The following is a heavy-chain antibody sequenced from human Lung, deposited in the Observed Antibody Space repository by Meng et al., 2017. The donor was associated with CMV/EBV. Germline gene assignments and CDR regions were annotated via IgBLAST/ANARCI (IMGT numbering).Heavy chain of an antibody. D-gene: IGHD1-26*01. CDR3: AKTLSDRWDEGFDY. Sequence: VKVSCXSSGYTFTGYYMHWVRQAPGQGLEWMGWINPNNGGTNYAQKFQGRVTMTRDTSISTAYMELSRLTSDDTAVYYCAKTLSDRWDEGFDYWGRGTLVTVSS. V-gene: IGHV1-2*02. J-gene: IGHJ4*02. CDR2: INPNNGGT. CDR1: GYTFTGYY.